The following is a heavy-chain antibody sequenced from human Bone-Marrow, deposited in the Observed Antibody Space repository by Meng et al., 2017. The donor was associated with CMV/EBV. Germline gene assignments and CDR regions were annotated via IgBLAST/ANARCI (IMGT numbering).Heavy chain of an antibody. CDR2: INPSGGST. V-gene: IGHV1-46*01. CDR1: GYTFTSYY. Sequence: ASVKVSCKASGYTFTSYYMHWVRQAPGQGLEWMGIINPSGGSTSYAQKFQGRVTMTRDTSTSTVYMELSSLRSEDTAVYYCARVYSSGWCYYYYGMDVWGQGTTVTVSS. J-gene: IGHJ6*01. D-gene: IGHD6-19*01. CDR3: ARVYSSGWCYYYYGMDV.